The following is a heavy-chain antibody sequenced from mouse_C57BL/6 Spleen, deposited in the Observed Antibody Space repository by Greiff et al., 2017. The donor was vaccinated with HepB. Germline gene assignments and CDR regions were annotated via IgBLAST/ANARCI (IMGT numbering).Heavy chain of an antibody. D-gene: IGHD2-4*01. CDR3: ARAMITDYFDY. CDR1: GFTFSSYA. Sequence: EVHLVESGGGLVKPGGSLKLSCAASGFTFSSYAMSWVRQTPEKRLEWVATISDGGSYTYYPDNVKGRFTSSRDNAKNNLYLQMSHLKSEDTAMYYCARAMITDYFDYWGQGTTLTVSS. V-gene: IGHV5-4*01. CDR2: ISDGGSYT. J-gene: IGHJ2*01.